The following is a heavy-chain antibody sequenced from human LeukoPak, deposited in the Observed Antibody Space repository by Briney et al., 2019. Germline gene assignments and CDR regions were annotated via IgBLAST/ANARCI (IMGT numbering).Heavy chain of an antibody. CDR3: ASSGQWWYFDL. Sequence: SQTLSLTCAISGDSVSSNSVAWNWIRQSPSRGLEWLGRTYYSSKWYNDYAVSVKSRITINPDTSKNQFSLKLSSVTAADTAVYYCASSGQWWYFDLWGRGTLVTVSS. D-gene: IGHD5-12*01. CDR1: GDSVSSNSVA. CDR2: TYYSSKWYN. V-gene: IGHV6-1*01. J-gene: IGHJ2*01.